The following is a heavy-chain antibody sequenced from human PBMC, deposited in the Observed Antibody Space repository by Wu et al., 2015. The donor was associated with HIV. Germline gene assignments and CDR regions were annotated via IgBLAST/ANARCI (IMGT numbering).Heavy chain of an antibody. V-gene: IGHV1-2*02. CDR3: ASDSIAAAGRRFDY. D-gene: IGHD6-13*01. Sequence: QVQLVQSGAEVKEPGASVKVSCKASGYSFTGYYIYWVRQAPGQGLEWMGWINPNSGGTNYAQKFQGRVTMTRDTSISTAYMELSRLRSDDTAVYYCASDSIAAAGRRFDYVGQGRWSTVSS. CDR1: GYSFTGYY. J-gene: IGHJ4*03. CDR2: INPNSGGT.